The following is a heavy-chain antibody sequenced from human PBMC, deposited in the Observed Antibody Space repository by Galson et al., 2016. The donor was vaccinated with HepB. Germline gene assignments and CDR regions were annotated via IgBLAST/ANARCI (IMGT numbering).Heavy chain of an antibody. Sequence: SETLSLTCAVYGGSFSGYYWSWIRQPPGKGLEWIGEINHSGSTNYNPSLKSRVTISVDTSKNQFSLKLSSVTAADTAVYYCARGRYGGFEYWGQGTLVSVSS. D-gene: IGHD4-23*01. CDR3: ARGRYGGFEY. V-gene: IGHV4-34*01. CDR1: GGSFSGYY. CDR2: INHSGST. J-gene: IGHJ4*02.